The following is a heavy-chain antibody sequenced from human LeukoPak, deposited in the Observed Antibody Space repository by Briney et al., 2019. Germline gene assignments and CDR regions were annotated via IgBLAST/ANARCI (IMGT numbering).Heavy chain of an antibody. Sequence: GESLKISCKGSGYSFSNYWIGWVRQMPGKGLEWIGIVHPGDSNIKYSPSFQGQVTISADKSISTAYLQWSSLKASDTAMYYCARALYGYGMDVWGQGTTVTVSS. V-gene: IGHV5-51*01. J-gene: IGHJ6*02. D-gene: IGHD2-15*01. CDR1: GYSFSNYW. CDR2: VHPGDSNI. CDR3: ARALYGYGMDV.